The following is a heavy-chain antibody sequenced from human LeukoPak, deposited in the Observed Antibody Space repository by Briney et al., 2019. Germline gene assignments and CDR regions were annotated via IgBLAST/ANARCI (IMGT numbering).Heavy chain of an antibody. CDR1: GFTFSSYS. Sequence: GGSLRLSCAASGFTFSSYSMNWVRQAPGKGLEWVSSISSSSSYIYYADSVKGRFTISRDNARNSPYLQMNSLRAEDTAVYYCARGGPSYGDYGYWGQGTLVTVSS. D-gene: IGHD4-17*01. V-gene: IGHV3-21*01. CDR2: ISSSSSYI. J-gene: IGHJ4*02. CDR3: ARGGPSYGDYGY.